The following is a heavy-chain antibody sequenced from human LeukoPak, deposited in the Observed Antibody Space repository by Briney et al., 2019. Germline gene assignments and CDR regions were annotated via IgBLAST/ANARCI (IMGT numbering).Heavy chain of an antibody. V-gene: IGHV4-39*07. CDR1: GGSISSSSYY. D-gene: IGHD4-23*01. Sequence: SETLSLTCTVSGGSISSSSYYWGWIRQPPGKGLEWIGSIYYSGSTYYNPPLKSRVTISVDTSKNQFSLKLSSVTAADTAVYYCARISTVVTVDYWGQGTLVTVSS. J-gene: IGHJ4*02. CDR3: ARISTVVTVDY. CDR2: IYYSGST.